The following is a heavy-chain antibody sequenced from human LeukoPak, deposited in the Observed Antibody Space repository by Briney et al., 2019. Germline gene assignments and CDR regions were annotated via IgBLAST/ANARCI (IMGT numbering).Heavy chain of an antibody. CDR1: RFTFDDYI. V-gene: IGHV3-43*01. CDR3: AKARGLIGGAFDI. J-gene: IGHJ3*02. CDR2: ISWDGETT. D-gene: IGHD3-22*01. Sequence: GGSLKLSCAASRFTFDDYIMHWVRQAPGKGLEWVSLISWDGETTYYADSVKGRFTTSRDNSKNSLYLQMNSLRSEDTALYYCAKARGLIGGAFDIWGQGTMVTVSS.